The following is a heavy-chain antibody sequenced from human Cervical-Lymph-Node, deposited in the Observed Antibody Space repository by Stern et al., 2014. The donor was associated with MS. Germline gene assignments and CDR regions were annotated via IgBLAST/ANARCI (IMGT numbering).Heavy chain of an antibody. V-gene: IGHV1-69*06. D-gene: IGHD3-16*01. J-gene: IGHJ4*02. CDR2: IIPIFGTT. Sequence: VQLLESGAEVKKPGSSVKVSCKASGGTFSSYVISWVRQAPGQGLEWMGGIIPIFGTTNYAQKFQGRVTITADKSTRKAYLDMNSLRSEDTAVYYCAGGRPATDYWGQGTLVTVSS. CDR3: AGGRPATDY. CDR1: GGTFSSYV.